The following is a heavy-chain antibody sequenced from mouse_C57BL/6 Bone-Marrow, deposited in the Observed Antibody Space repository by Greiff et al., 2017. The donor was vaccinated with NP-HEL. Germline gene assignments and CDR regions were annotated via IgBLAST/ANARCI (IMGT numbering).Heavy chain of an antibody. J-gene: IGHJ2*01. Sequence: VQLQQSGTVLARPGASVKMSCKTSGYTFTSYWMHWVKQRPGQGLEWIGAIYPGNSDTSYYQKFKGKAKLTAVTSASTAYMELSSLTNEDSAVYYCTRSDYYGSLYYFDYWGQGTTLTVSS. CDR3: TRSDYYGSLYYFDY. V-gene: IGHV1-5*01. CDR1: GYTFTSYW. CDR2: IYPGNSDT. D-gene: IGHD1-1*01.